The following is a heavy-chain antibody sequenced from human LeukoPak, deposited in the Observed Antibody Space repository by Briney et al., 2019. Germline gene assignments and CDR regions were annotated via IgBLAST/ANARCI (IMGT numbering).Heavy chain of an antibody. V-gene: IGHV4-39*01. CDR1: GGPISSSRYH. Sequence: SDTLSLPCTVSGGPISSSRYHWGWIRQPPGKGLEWIGGIYYSGSPHYNPSLKSRVTISVDTSKNQFSLMLSSVTAADTAVYYCARSYSSGFYMWVYWGRGTLVTVSS. CDR3: ARSYSSGFYMWVY. CDR2: IYYSGSP. J-gene: IGHJ4*02. D-gene: IGHD6-19*01.